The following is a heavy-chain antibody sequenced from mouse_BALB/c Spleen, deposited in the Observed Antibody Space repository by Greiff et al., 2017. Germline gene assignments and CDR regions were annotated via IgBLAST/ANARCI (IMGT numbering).Heavy chain of an antibody. CDR1: GFSLSRYS. D-gene: IGHD4-1*01. Sequence: QVQLKESEPGLVAPSQSLSITCTVSGFSLSRYSVHWVRQPPGKGQEWLGVIWAGGSTNYNSALMSRLSISKDNSKSQVFLKMNSLQTDDTAMYYCARDLTKLTGTPYFDYWGQGTTLTVAS. CDR3: ARDLTKLTGTPYFDY. J-gene: IGHJ2*01. CDR2: IWAGGST. V-gene: IGHV2-9*02.